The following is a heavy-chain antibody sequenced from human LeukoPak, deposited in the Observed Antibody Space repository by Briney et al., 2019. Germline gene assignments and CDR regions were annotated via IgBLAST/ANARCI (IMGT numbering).Heavy chain of an antibody. D-gene: IGHD6-19*01. V-gene: IGHV5-10-1*01. Sequence: GESLKISCKGSGYSFTSYWISWVRQMPGKGLEWMGRIDPSDSYTNYSPSFQGHVTISADKSISTAYLQWSSLKASDTAMYYCAASVEQWPVRETGYYYGMDVWGKGTTVTVSS. J-gene: IGHJ6*04. CDR3: AASVEQWPVRETGYYYGMDV. CDR1: GYSFTSYW. CDR2: IDPSDSYT.